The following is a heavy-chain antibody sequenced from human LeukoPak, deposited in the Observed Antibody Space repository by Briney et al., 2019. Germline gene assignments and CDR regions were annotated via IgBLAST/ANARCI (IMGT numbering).Heavy chain of an antibody. CDR1: GYAFTGYY. D-gene: IGHD5-12*01. J-gene: IGHJ4*02. Sequence: ASVKISCKASGYAFTGYYMHWVRQAPGQGLEWMGRINPNSGGTNYAQTFQGRVTMTRDTSISTAYMELSRLRSDDTAVYYCARGSGYGFDYRGQGTLVTVSS. V-gene: IGHV1-2*06. CDR3: ARGSGYGFDY. CDR2: INPNSGGT.